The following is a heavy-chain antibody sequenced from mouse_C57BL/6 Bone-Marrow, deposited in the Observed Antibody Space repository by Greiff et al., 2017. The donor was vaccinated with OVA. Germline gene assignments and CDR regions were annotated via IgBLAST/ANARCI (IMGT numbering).Heavy chain of an antibody. Sequence: QVQLQQPGAELVKPGASVKMSCKASGYTFTSYWITWVKQRPGQGLEWIGDIYPGSGSTNYNEKFKSKATLTVDKSSSTAYMQLSSLTSEYSAVYCCARGYYGSCDYFDYWGQGTTLTVSS. J-gene: IGHJ2*01. CDR3: ARGYYGSCDYFDY. V-gene: IGHV1-55*01. CDR1: GYTFTSYW. D-gene: IGHD1-1*01. CDR2: IYPGSGST.